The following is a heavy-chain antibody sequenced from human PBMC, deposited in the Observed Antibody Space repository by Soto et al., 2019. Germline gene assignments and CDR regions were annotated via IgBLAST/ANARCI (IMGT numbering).Heavy chain of an antibody. Sequence: LRLSCAASGFTFSSYSMNWVRQAPGKGLEWVSSISSSSSYIYYADSVKGRFTISRDNAKNSLYLQMNSLRAEDTAVYYCARDFRTLLDCGGDCSKENDPPMYYYYYGMDVWGQGTTVTVSS. V-gene: IGHV3-21*01. J-gene: IGHJ6*02. D-gene: IGHD2-21*02. CDR2: ISSSSSYI. CDR1: GFTFSSYS. CDR3: ARDFRTLLDCGGDCSKENDPPMYYYYYGMDV.